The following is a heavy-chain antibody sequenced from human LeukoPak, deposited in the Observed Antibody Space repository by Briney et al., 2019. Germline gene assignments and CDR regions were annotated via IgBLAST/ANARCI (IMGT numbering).Heavy chain of an antibody. Sequence: ASVKVSCKASGYTFIGYYMHWVRQAPGQGLEWMGWINPNSGGTNYAQKFQGRVTMTRDTSISTAYMELSRLRSDDTAVYYCARDEGYCSGGSCSSYYYYGMDVWGQGTTVTVPS. CDR3: ARDEGYCSGGSCSSYYYYGMDV. V-gene: IGHV1-2*02. J-gene: IGHJ6*02. CDR1: GYTFIGYY. CDR2: INPNSGGT. D-gene: IGHD2-15*01.